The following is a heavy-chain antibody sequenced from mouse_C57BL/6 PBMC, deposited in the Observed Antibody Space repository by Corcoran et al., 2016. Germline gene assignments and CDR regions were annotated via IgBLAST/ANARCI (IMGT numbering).Heavy chain of an antibody. V-gene: IGHV9-3*01. J-gene: IGHJ3*01. CDR2: INTYSGVP. CDR3: ARSRDDGYYRVAY. CDR1: GYTFTTYG. D-gene: IGHD2-3*01. Sequence: QIQLVQSGPELTKPGETVKISCKASGYTFTTYGMSWVKQAPGKGLKWMGWINTYSGVPTYADDFKGRFAFSLETSASTAYLQINNLKNEDTATYFCARSRDDGYYRVAYWGQGTLVTVSA.